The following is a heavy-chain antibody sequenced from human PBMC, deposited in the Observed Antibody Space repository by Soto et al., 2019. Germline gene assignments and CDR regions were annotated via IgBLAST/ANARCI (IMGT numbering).Heavy chain of an antibody. Sequence: EVQLLESGGGLVQPGGSLRLSCAASGFTFSSYSMSWVRQAPGKGLEWVSGFRTSGDGGTTYYADSVKGRFTISRDNSKNMLFLQMNSLRAEDTAIYYCAKDFARGVGGGSLHYWGQGTLVTVSS. CDR3: AKDFARGVGGGSLHY. J-gene: IGHJ4*02. CDR2: FRTSGDGGTT. D-gene: IGHD2-15*01. CDR1: GFTFSSYS. V-gene: IGHV3-23*01.